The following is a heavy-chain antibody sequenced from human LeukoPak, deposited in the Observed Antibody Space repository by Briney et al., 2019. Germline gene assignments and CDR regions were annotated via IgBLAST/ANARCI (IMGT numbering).Heavy chain of an antibody. CDR1: GGSISSSSYY. CDR3: AREATTDVTVTTYFQH. D-gene: IGHD4-17*01. Sequence: SETLSLTCTVSGGSISSSSYYWGWIRQPPGKGLEWIGSIYYSGSTYYNPSLKSRATISVDTSKNQFSLKLSSVTAADTAVYYCAREATTDVTVTTYFQHWGQGTLVTVSS. V-gene: IGHV4-39*07. CDR2: IYYSGST. J-gene: IGHJ1*01.